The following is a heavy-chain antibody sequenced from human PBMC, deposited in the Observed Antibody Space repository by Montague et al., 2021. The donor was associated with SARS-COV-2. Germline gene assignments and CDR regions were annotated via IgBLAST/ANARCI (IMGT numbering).Heavy chain of an antibody. V-gene: IGHV4-34*01. CDR1: GTSFSGYY. CDR2: INHGGST. D-gene: IGHD3-10*01. J-gene: IGHJ6*03. CDR3: ARLRDGVVPSPILGVGPYYSYYYMDV. Sequence: SETLSLTCAVHGTSFSGYYWNWIRQPPGKGLEWVGEINHGGSTKYSPSLKSRLTISADKSKNQFSLKLTSVAAADTAVYYCARLRDGVVPSPILGVGPYYSYYYMDVWGRGTTVTVSS.